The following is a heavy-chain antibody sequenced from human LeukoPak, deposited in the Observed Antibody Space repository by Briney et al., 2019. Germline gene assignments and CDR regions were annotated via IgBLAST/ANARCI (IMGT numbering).Heavy chain of an antibody. Sequence: SETLSLTCAVYVGSLSGYYWSWIRQPRWKGLEWIGEINHSGSTNYNPSLKSRVTISVDTSKNQFSLKLSSVTAADTAVYYCARGRASKYSSSGGGYFDYWGQGTLVTVSS. CDR1: VGSLSGYY. J-gene: IGHJ4*02. CDR3: ARGRASKYSSSGGGYFDY. CDR2: INHSGST. V-gene: IGHV4-34*01. D-gene: IGHD6-13*01.